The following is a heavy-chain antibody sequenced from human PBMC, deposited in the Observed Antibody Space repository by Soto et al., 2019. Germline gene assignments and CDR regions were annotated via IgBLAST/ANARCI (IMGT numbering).Heavy chain of an antibody. CDR1: GFTFSSYA. CDR2: ISGSGGST. D-gene: IGHD3-9*01. V-gene: IGHV3-23*01. Sequence: GGSLRLSCAASGFTFSSYAMSWVRQAPGKGLEWVSAISGSGGSTYYADSVKGRFTISRDNSKNTLYLQMNSLRAEDTAVYYCAKPPYYDILTGYYKGPYWGQGTLVTVSS. J-gene: IGHJ4*02. CDR3: AKPPYYDILTGYYKGPY.